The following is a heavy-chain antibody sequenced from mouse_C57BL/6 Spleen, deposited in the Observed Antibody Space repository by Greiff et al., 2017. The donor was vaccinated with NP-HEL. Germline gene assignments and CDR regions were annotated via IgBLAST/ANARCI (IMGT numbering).Heavy chain of an antibody. J-gene: IGHJ2*01. Sequence: EVQLQQSGAELVKPGASVKLSCTASGFNIKDYYMHWVKQRTEQGLEWIGKIDPEDGGTKYAPKFQGKATITADTSSNTAYLQLSSLTSEDTAVYYCGPIYMDSADYFDYWGQGTTLTVSS. CDR3: GPIYMDSADYFDY. CDR1: GFNIKDYY. D-gene: IGHD2-1*01. V-gene: IGHV14-2*01. CDR2: IDPEDGGT.